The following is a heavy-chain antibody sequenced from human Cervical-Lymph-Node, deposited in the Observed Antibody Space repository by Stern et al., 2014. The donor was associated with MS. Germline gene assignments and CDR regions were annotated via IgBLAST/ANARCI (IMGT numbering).Heavy chain of an antibody. V-gene: IGHV5-51*01. Sequence: EVQLEESGAELIRPGESLKISCKGSGYTFSIYWIAWVRQMPGKGLEWMGILYPDASETRYSPSFEGQATMSANKSTSTAYLQWSSLNASDTAMYFCARQTTAWASDVWGQGTLVTVSS. CDR2: LYPDASET. CDR3: ARQTTAWASDV. D-gene: IGHD1-14*01. J-gene: IGHJ4*02. CDR1: GYTFSIYW.